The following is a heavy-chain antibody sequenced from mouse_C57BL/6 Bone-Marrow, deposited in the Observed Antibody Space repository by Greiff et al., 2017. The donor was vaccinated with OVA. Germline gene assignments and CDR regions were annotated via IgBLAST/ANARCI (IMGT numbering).Heavy chain of an antibody. CDR2: INPSNGGT. CDR3: ARSALITTVHWYFDV. J-gene: IGHJ1*03. V-gene: IGHV1-53*01. CDR1: GYTFTSYW. D-gene: IGHD1-1*01. Sequence: QVQLQQSGTELVKPGASVKLSCKASGYTFTSYWMHWVKQRPGQGLEWIGNINPSNGGTNYNEKFKSKATLTVDKSSSTAYMQLSSLTSEDSAVYYCARSALITTVHWYFDVWGTGTTVTVSS.